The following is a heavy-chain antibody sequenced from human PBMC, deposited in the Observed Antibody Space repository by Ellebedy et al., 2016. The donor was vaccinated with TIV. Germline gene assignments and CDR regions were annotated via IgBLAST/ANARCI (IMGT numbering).Heavy chain of an antibody. D-gene: IGHD2-2*01. V-gene: IGHV4-31*03. CDR2: IYYSGST. CDR3: ARERPAASTYYYYGMDV. CDR1: GGSISSGGYY. J-gene: IGHJ6*02. Sequence: SETLSLXXTVSGGSISSGGYYWSWIRQHPGKGLEWIGYIYYSGSTYYNPSLKSRVTISVDTSKNQFSLKLSSVTAADTAVYYCARERPAASTYYYYGMDVWGQGTTVTVSS.